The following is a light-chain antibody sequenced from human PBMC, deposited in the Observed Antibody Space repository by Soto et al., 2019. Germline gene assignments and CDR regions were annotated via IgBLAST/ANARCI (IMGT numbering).Light chain of an antibody. J-gene: IGKJ1*01. Sequence: EIVLTQSPGTLSLSPXXXXTXXXXASXXVSSXYLAWYQQKPGQAPRLLIYGASSRATGIPDRFSGSGSGTDFTLTISRLEPEXXAVXYXQXXGSSPWTFGQGTKVEIK. V-gene: IGKV3-20*01. CDR1: XXVSSXY. CDR3: QXXGSSPWT. CDR2: GAS.